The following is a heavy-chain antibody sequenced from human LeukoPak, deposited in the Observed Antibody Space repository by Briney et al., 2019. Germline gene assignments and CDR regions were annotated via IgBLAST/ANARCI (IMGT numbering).Heavy chain of an antibody. J-gene: IGHJ4*02. D-gene: IGHD3-3*01. CDR3: ATYDFWSGYPFDY. V-gene: IGHV3-73*01. Sequence: GGSLRLSCAASGFSFSGSAMHWVRQASGKGLEWVGRIRSKANSYATAYAASVKGRFTISRDDSKNTAYLQMNRLKTEDTAVYYCATYDFWSGYPFDYWGQGTLVTVSS. CDR2: IRSKANSYAT. CDR1: GFSFSGSA.